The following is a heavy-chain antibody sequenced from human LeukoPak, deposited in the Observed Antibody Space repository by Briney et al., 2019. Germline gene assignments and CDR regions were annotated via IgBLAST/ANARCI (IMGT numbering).Heavy chain of an antibody. D-gene: IGHD3-22*01. J-gene: IGHJ4*02. V-gene: IGHV3-23*01. CDR1: GFTVSSYA. Sequence: GGSLRLSCTASGFTVSSYAMNWVRQAPGKGLEWVSGISVSGDNSYYADSVKGRFTISRDNAKNSLYLQMNSLRAEDTAVYYCARDRPHYYDSSGYFDYWGQGTLVTVSS. CDR2: ISVSGDNS. CDR3: ARDRPHYYDSSGYFDY.